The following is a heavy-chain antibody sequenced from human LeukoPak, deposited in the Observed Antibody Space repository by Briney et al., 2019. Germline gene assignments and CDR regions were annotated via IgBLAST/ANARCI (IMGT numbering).Heavy chain of an antibody. D-gene: IGHD1-26*01. V-gene: IGHV3-21*01. CDR1: GFTFSSNS. Sequence: GGSLRLSCAASGFTFSSNSMNWVRQAPGKGLEWVSVISSSSSSIYYADSVKGRFTISRDNAKNSLYLQMNSLRAEDTAVYYCVRERRIVGDYYYYYYMDVWGKGTTVTVSS. J-gene: IGHJ6*03. CDR2: ISSSSSSI. CDR3: VRERRIVGDYYYYYYMDV.